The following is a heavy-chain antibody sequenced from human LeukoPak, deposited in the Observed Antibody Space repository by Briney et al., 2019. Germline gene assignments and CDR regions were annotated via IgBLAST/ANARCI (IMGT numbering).Heavy chain of an antibody. J-gene: IGHJ5*02. CDR2: INSDGSST. D-gene: IGHD3-10*01. CDR3: ASLIIMVRGVITSP. Sequence: PGGSLRLSCAASGFTFSSYWMHWVRQAPGKGLVWVSRINSDGSSTSYADSVKGRFTISRDNAKNTLYLQMNSLRAEDTAVYYCASLIIMVRGVITSPWGQGTLVTVSS. CDR1: GFTFSSYW. V-gene: IGHV3-74*01.